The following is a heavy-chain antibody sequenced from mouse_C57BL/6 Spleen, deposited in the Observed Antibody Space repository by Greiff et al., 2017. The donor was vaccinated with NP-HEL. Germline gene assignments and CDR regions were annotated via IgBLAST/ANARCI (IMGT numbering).Heavy chain of an antibody. J-gene: IGHJ4*01. Sequence: DVKLVESGGGLVKPGGSLKLSCAASGFTFSSYAMSWVRQTPEKRLEWVATISDGGSYTYYPDNVKGRFTISRDNATNNLYLQMSHLKSEDTAMYYCARDRGLRREAMDYWGQGTSVTVSS. CDR3: ARDRGLRREAMDY. D-gene: IGHD2-4*01. CDR1: GFTFSSYA. CDR2: ISDGGSYT. V-gene: IGHV5-4*01.